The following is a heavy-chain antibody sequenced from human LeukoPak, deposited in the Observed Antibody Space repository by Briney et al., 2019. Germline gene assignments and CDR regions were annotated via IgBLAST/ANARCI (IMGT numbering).Heavy chain of an antibody. CDR1: GYRFTSYW. CDR2: IYPGDSAT. Sequence: GESLKISCKGSGYRFTSYWIGWVRQMPAKGLEWMGIIYPGDSATTYSPSFQGQVTISADKSISTANLQWSSLKASDTAMYFCARRFVAAAGDDHWSQGTLVTVSP. J-gene: IGHJ4*02. D-gene: IGHD6-13*01. V-gene: IGHV5-51*01. CDR3: ARRFVAAAGDDH.